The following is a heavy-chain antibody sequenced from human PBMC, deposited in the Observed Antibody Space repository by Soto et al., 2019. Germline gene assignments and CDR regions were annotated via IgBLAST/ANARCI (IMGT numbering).Heavy chain of an antibody. J-gene: IGHJ4*01. V-gene: IGHV3-23*01. D-gene: IGHD6-19*01. CDR3: AKARGGSGWPEFDS. CDR2: ITADGGGT. CDR1: GITFSSYI. Sequence: EVSLRLSCSASGITFSSYIMNWVRKAPGKGLEWISTITADGGGTFYADSVKGRFTISRDNSKNTLYLQMDSLRAEDTALYYCAKARGGSGWPEFDSWGQGTQLTVSS.